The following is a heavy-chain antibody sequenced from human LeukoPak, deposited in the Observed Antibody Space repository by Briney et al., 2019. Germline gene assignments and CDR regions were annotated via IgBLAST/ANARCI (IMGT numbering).Heavy chain of an antibody. CDR3: ARDLPWFDP. CDR2: ISYDGSNK. J-gene: IGHJ5*02. V-gene: IGHV3-30-3*01. Sequence: GGSLRLSCAASGFTFSSYAMHWVRQAPGKGLEWVAVISYDGSNKYYADSVKGRFTISRGNSKNTLYPQMNSLRAEDTAVYYCARDLPWFDPWGQGTLVTVSS. CDR1: GFTFSSYA.